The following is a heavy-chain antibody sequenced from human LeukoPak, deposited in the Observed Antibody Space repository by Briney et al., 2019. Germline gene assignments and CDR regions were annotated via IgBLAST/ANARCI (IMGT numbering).Heavy chain of an antibody. CDR2: INHSGIT. Sequence: SETLSFTCAVFGGSFSDYYWSWIRQPPGKGLEWIGEINHSGITNYNPSLKSRVTISADTSKNQFSLKLSSVTAADTSVYYCASDTVAGTGWGQGTLVTVSS. J-gene: IGHJ4*02. CDR1: GGSFSDYY. D-gene: IGHD6-19*01. CDR3: ASDTVAGTG. V-gene: IGHV4-34*01.